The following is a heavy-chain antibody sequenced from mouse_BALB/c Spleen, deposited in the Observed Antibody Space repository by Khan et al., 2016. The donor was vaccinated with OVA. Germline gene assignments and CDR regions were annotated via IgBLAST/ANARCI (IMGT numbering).Heavy chain of an antibody. CDR2: ISYSGVT. Sequence: EVKLEVSGPGLVKPSQSLSLTCTVTGYSITSGYAWNWIRQFPGNKLEWMGYISYSGVTSYTPSLKSRISITRDTSKNQFFLQLNSVTTEDTATYYCARGNYYGYYFDYWGQGTTLIVSS. J-gene: IGHJ2*01. V-gene: IGHV3-2*02. CDR1: GYSITSGYA. CDR3: ARGNYYGYYFDY. D-gene: IGHD1-1*01.